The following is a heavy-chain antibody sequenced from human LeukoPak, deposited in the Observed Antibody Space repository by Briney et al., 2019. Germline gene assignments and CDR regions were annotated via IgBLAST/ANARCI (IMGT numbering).Heavy chain of an antibody. CDR2: ISGSGGST. J-gene: IGHJ4*02. CDR1: GYTFTNYY. Sequence: ASVKVSCKASGYTFTNYYMSWVRQAPGKGLEWVSAISGSGGSTYYADSVKGRFTISRDNSKNTLYLQMNSLRAEDTAVYYCAKVSDYGDFYFDYWGQGTLVTVSS. CDR3: AKVSDYGDFYFDY. D-gene: IGHD4-17*01. V-gene: IGHV3-23*01.